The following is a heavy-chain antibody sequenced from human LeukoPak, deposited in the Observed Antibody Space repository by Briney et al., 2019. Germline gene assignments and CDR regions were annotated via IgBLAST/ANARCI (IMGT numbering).Heavy chain of an antibody. CDR1: GFNFGVVA. J-gene: IGHJ4*02. V-gene: IGHV3-49*03. CDR3: ARERAGDVDY. Sequence: PGGSLRLSCATSGFNFGVVAMDWIRQAPGKGLEWVGFIRHREYGGTAEYAASVSGRFAISRDDSKSIVYLQMNDLRTEDTGVYYCARERAGDVDYWGLGTLVTVSS. CDR2: IRHREYGGTA.